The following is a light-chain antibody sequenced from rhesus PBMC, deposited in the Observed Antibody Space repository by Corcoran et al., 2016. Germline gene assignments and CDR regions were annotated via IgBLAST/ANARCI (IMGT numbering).Light chain of an antibody. CDR1: QSISSW. Sequence: DIQMTQSPSSLSASVGDTVTITCRASQSISSWLDWYQQKPGKAPKLLSYKASSLQSGVPSRFSGSGSGTDVTLTISSLQPEDFATYYCLKYSSSPLTFGGGTKVEIK. CDR2: KAS. J-gene: IGKJ4*01. CDR3: LKYSSSPLT. V-gene: IGKV1-22*01.